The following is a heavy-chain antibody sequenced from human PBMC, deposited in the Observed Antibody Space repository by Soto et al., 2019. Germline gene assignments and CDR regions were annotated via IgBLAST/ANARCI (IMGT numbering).Heavy chain of an antibody. V-gene: IGHV4-31*03. D-gene: IGHD6-19*01. CDR2: IHNSGST. CDR3: ARDLGSEQWFFDN. CDR1: GASVSGDGSY. Sequence: VQLQESGPGLVKPSQTLSLTCLVSGASVSGDGSYCSWIRQHPGKGLEFIGYIHNSGSTYSNPSVENRVAMSIDTSKNQFSLRLSSVTAADSAVYFCARDLGSEQWFFDNWGQGILVTVSS. J-gene: IGHJ4*02.